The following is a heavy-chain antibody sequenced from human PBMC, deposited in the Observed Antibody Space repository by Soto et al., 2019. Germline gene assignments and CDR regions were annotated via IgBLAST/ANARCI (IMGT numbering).Heavy chain of an antibody. J-gene: IGHJ4*02. D-gene: IGHD4-4*01. V-gene: IGHV1-46*01. CDR2: INPSGGST. CDR1: GYTFTGYY. Sequence: ASVKVSCKASGYTFTGYYMHWVRQAPGQGLEWMGIINPSGGSTSYAQKLQGRVTMTTDTSTSTAYMELRSLRSDDTAVYYCARGNSYFDYWGQGTLVTVSS. CDR3: ARGNSYFDY.